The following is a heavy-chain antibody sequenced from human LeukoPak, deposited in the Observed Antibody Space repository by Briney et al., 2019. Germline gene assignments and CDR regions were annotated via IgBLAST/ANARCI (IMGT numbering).Heavy chain of an antibody. J-gene: IGHJ4*02. CDR2: IYYSGST. V-gene: IGHV4-59*01. CDR1: GGSISSYY. Sequence: SETLSLTCTVSGGSISSYYWSWIRQPPGKGLEWIGYIYYSGSTNYNPSLKSRVTISVDTSKNQFSLKLSSVTAADTAVYYCARGKEQWLVSPFDYWGQGTLVTVSS. D-gene: IGHD6-19*01. CDR3: ARGKEQWLVSPFDY.